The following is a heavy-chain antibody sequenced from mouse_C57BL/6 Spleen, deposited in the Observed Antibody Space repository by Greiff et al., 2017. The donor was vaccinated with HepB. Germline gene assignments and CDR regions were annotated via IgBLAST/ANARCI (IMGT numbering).Heavy chain of an antibody. CDR2: ISDGGSYT. J-gene: IGHJ2*01. V-gene: IGHV5-4*01. CDR1: GFTFSSYA. CDR3: ARDASTGFDY. D-gene: IGHD4-1*02. Sequence: EVKLQESGGGLVKPGGSLKLSCAASGFTFSSYAMSWVRQTPEKRLEWVATISDGGSYTYYPDNVKGRFTISRDNAKNNLYLQMSHLKSEDTAMYYCARDASTGFDYWGQGTTLTVSS.